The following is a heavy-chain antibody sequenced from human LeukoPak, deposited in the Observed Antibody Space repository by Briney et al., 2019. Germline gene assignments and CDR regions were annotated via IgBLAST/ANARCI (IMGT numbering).Heavy chain of an antibody. V-gene: IGHV3-23*01. CDR3: AKDRNWLPTGYLDY. Sequence: PGGSLRLSCAASGIAFGTYAMTWVRQAPGKGLEWVSSIHRSGENTFYSDSVKGRFTISRDNSKNTLYLQMNSLRAEDTAVYYCAKDRNWLPTGYLDYWGQGTLVTVSS. J-gene: IGHJ4*02. CDR2: IHRSGENT. CDR1: GIAFGTYA. D-gene: IGHD3-9*01.